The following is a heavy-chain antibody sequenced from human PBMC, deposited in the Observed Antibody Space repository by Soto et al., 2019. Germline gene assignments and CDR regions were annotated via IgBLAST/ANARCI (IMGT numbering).Heavy chain of an antibody. CDR2: ISSSGSTI. J-gene: IGHJ4*02. CDR3: ARDLYYGSGSYSGY. V-gene: IGHV3-11*01. D-gene: IGHD3-10*01. CDR1: GFTFSDYY. Sequence: PGGSLRLSCAACGFTFSDYYMSWIRQAPGKGLEWVSYISSSGSTIYYADSVKGRFTISRDNAKNSLYLQMNSLRAEDTAVYYCARDLYYGSGSYSGYWGQGTLVTVSS.